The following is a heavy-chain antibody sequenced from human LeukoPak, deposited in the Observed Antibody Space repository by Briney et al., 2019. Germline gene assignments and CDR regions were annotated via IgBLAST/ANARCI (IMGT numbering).Heavy chain of an antibody. CDR3: ARGIPYYDSSGYRHYFDY. D-gene: IGHD3-22*01. CDR2: INHSGST. J-gene: IGHJ4*02. CDR1: GGSFSGYY. V-gene: IGHV4-34*01. Sequence: PSETLSLTCAVYGGSFSGYYWSWIRQPPGKGLEWIEEINHSGSTNYNPSLKSRVTISVDTSKNQFSLKLSSVTAADTAVYYCARGIPYYDSSGYRHYFDYWGQGTLVTVSS.